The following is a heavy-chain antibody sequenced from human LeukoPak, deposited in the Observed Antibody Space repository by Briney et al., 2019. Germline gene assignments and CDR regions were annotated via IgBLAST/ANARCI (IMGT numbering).Heavy chain of an antibody. CDR3: AREGIGYSYGYGYFDY. V-gene: IGHV3-33*08. CDR1: GFTFSSYG. D-gene: IGHD5-18*01. CDR2: IWYDGSNK. Sequence: GGSLRLSCAASGFTFSSYGMHWVRQAPGRGLEWVAVIWYDGSNKYYADSVKGRFTISRDNSKNTLYLQMNSLRAEDTAVYYCAREGIGYSYGYGYFDYWGQGTLVTVSS. J-gene: IGHJ4*02.